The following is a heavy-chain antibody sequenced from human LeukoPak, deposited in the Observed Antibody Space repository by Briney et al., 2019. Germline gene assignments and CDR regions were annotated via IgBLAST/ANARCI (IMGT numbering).Heavy chain of an antibody. J-gene: IGHJ4*02. CDR2: FGGRGTIT. D-gene: IGHD4-17*01. CDR1: GFTFSSYA. Sequence: PGGSLRLSCAASGFTFSSYAMSWVRQAPGKGLEWVSAFGGRGTITYYADSVKGRFTISKDNSKNTLYLQMNSLRAEDTAVYYCAKDDDYVEYGYYFDFWGQGTLVTVSS. V-gene: IGHV3-23*01. CDR3: AKDDDYVEYGYYFDF.